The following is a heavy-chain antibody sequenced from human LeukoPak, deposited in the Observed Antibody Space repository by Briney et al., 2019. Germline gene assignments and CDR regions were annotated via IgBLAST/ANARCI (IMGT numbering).Heavy chain of an antibody. J-gene: IGHJ4*02. CDR3: ARARVGAISVDY. V-gene: IGHV3-30*03. CDR2: ISYDGSNK. CDR1: GFTFSSYG. Sequence: PGGSLRLSCAASGFTFSSYGMHWVRQAPGKGLEWVAVISYDGSNKYYADSVKGRFTISRGNSKNTLYLQMNSLRAEDTAVYYCARARVGAISVDYWGQGTLVTVSS. D-gene: IGHD1-26*01.